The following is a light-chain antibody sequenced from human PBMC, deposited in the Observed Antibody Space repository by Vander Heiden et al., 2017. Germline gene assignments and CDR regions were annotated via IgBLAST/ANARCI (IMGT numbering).Light chain of an antibody. V-gene: IGKV3-15*01. Sequence: IVITQSPATLSVSQGGRATLSCRASQSVSSNLAWYQQRHGQAPRYLIYSASTRATGIPARFSGSGSGTEFTLTISSLQSEDFAVYYCQQYHNWPRTFGQGTKVEIK. CDR2: SAS. J-gene: IGKJ1*01. CDR1: QSVSSN. CDR3: QQYHNWPRT.